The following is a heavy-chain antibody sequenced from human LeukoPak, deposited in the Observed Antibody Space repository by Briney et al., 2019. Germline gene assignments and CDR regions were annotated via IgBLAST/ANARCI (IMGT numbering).Heavy chain of an antibody. CDR1: GGSISSSSYY. D-gene: IGHD6-19*01. J-gene: IGHJ4*02. CDR2: IYYSGST. V-gene: IGHV4-39*07. CDR3: ARARAVAGHFDY. Sequence: SETLSLTCTVSGGSISSSSYYWGWIRQPPGKGLEWIGSIYYSGSTYYNPSLKSRVTISVDTSKNQFSLKLSSVTAADTAVYYCARARAVAGHFDYWGQGTLVTVSS.